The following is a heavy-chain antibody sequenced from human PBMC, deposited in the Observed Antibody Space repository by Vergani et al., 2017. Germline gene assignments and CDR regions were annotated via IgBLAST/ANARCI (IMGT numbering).Heavy chain of an antibody. CDR2: ISGSGGST. D-gene: IGHD5-18*01. Sequence: EVQLLESGGGLVQPGGSLRLSCAASGFTFSSYAMSWVRQAPGKGLEWVSAISGSGGSTYYADSVKGRFTISRDNAKNSLYLQMKSLRAEDTALYHCAKGVSYSNALFDYWGQGTLVTVSS. J-gene: IGHJ4*02. CDR1: GFTFSSYA. CDR3: AKGVSYSNALFDY. V-gene: IGHV3-23*01.